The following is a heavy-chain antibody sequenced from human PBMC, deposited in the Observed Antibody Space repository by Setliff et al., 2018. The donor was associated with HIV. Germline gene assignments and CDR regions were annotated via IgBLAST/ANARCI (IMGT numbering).Heavy chain of an antibody. CDR1: GDSISSGDYY. CDR3: ARTKADGYNGVFDS. Sequence: SETLSLTCTVSGDSISSGDYYWSWIRQPPGKGLEWIGNIYYSGSTDYNPSLKSRVTISVDTPKNRFSLRLTSVTAADTAVYYSARTKADGYNGVFDSWGQGTLVTVSS. V-gene: IGHV4-30-4*08. CDR2: IYYSGST. D-gene: IGHD5-12*01. J-gene: IGHJ4*02.